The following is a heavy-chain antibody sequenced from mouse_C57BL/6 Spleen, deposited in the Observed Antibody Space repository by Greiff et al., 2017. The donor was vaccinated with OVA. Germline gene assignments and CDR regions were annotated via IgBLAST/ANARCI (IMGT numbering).Heavy chain of an antibody. CDR1: GFSLTSYG. CDR3: ASGAYSRFAY. J-gene: IGHJ3*01. Sequence: VHLVESGPGLVAPSQSLSITCTVSGFSLTSYGVDWVRQSPGKGLEWLGVIWGVGSTNYNSALKSRLSISKDNSKSQVFLKMNSLQTDDTAMYYCASGAYSRFAYWGQGTLVTVSA. D-gene: IGHD2-5*01. V-gene: IGHV2-6*01. CDR2: IWGVGST.